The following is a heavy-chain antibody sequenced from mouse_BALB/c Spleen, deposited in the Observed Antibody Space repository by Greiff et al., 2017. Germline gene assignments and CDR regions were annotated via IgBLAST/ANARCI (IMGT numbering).Heavy chain of an antibody. D-gene: IGHD3-2*02. CDR2: ISSGSSTI. V-gene: IGHV5-17*02. CDR1: GFTFSSFG. J-gene: IGHJ1*01. CDR3: ARGDRQGYWYFDV. Sequence: EVKLVESGGGLVQPGGSRKLSCAASGFTFSSFGMHWVRQAPEKGLEWVAYISSGSSTIYYADTVKGRFTISRDNPKNTLFLQMTSLRSEDTAMYYCARGDRQGYWYFDVWGAGTTVTVSS.